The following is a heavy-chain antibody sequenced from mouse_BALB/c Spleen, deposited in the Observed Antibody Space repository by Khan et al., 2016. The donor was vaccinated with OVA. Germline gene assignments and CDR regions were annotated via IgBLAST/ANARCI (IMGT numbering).Heavy chain of an antibody. CDR1: GFSLTDYC. J-gene: IGHJ4*01. CDR2: ILGGGST. Sequence: QVQLKESGPGLVAPSQSLSITCTVSGFSLTDYCVSWIRQHPGKGLVWRGVILGGGSTYYNSALKSRLSISKDNSKSQVFLKMNNLQTDDTAMYYCAKGVRSYYYAIDYWGQGTSVTVSS. CDR3: AKGVRSYYYAIDY. D-gene: IGHD2-1*01. V-gene: IGHV2-6-5*01.